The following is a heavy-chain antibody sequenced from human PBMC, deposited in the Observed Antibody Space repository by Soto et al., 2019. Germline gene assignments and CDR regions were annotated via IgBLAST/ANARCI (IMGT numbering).Heavy chain of an antibody. J-gene: IGHJ6*03. V-gene: IGHV3-7*01. CDR2: IKQDGSEK. Sequence: PGGSLRLSCAASGFTFSSYWMSWVRQAPGKGLEWVANIKQDGSEKYYVDSVKGRFTISRDNAKNSLYLQMNSLRAEDTAVYYCAKGGYYDFWSGHYYYMDVWGKGTTVTVSS. CDR3: AKGGYYDFWSGHYYYMDV. CDR1: GFTFSSYW. D-gene: IGHD3-3*01.